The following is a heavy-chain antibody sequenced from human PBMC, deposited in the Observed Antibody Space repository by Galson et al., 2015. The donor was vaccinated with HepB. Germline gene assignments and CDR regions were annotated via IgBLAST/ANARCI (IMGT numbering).Heavy chain of an antibody. CDR3: ARLRTSAFDF. D-gene: IGHD1-7*01. CDR2: ISGVSTSI. CDR1: GFAFSSDS. V-gene: IGHV3-48*01. J-gene: IGHJ4*01. Sequence: SLRLSCAASGFAFSSDSMSWVRQAPGQGLEWISYISGVSTSIYHADSVKGRFSISRDNAKNSLYLYMNSLRAEDTAVYYCARLRTSAFDFWGHGTLVTVSS.